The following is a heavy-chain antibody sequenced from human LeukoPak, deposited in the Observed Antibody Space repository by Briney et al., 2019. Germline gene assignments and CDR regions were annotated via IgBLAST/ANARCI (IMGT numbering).Heavy chain of an antibody. V-gene: IGHV3-9*01. CDR3: SKDGSYYFDY. CDR1: GFTFDDSA. Sequence: GRSLRLSCAASGFTFDDSAMHWVRQAPVKGLEWVSGISWNSGYIDYADSVKGRFTISRDNAKNSLYLQMNSLRAEDTALYYCSKDGSYYFDYWGQGTLVTVSS. D-gene: IGHD1-26*01. J-gene: IGHJ4*02. CDR2: ISWNSGYI.